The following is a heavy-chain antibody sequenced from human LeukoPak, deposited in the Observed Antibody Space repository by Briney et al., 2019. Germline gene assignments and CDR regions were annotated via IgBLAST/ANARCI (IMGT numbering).Heavy chain of an antibody. CDR1: GGSISITRYY. V-gene: IGHV4-61*01. Sequence: PSETLSLTCTVSGGSISITRYYWGWIRQPPGKGLEWIGYIYYSGSTNYNPSLKSRVTISVDTSKNQFSLKLSSVTAADTAVYYCARDSPYYYGSGSATYYMDVWGKGTTVTISS. J-gene: IGHJ6*03. CDR3: ARDSPYYYGSGSATYYMDV. D-gene: IGHD3-10*01. CDR2: IYYSGST.